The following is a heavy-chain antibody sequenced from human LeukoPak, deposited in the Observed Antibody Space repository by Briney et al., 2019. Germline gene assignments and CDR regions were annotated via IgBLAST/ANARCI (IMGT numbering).Heavy chain of an antibody. V-gene: IGHV4-34*01. J-gene: IGHJ4*02. CDR2: IYYSGST. CDR3: ARLEEQLEGGLYFFDS. Sequence: SETLSLTCAVYGGSFSGYYWSWIRQPPGKGPEWIGSIYYSGSTYYNPSLKSRVTISVDTSKNQFSLKLSSVTAADTAVYYCARLEEQLEGGLYFFDSWGQGTLVTVSS. D-gene: IGHD6-6*01. CDR1: GGSFSGYY.